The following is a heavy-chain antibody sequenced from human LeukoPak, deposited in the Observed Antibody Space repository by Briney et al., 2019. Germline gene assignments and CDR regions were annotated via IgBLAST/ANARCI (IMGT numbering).Heavy chain of an antibody. J-gene: IGHJ4*02. Sequence: GRSLRLSCAASGFTFSSYGMHWVRQAPGKGLEGVAVIWYDGSNKYYADSVKGRFTISRDNSKNTLYLQMNSLRAEDTAVYYCARNSYGSGSYFGYWGQGTLVTVSS. CDR1: GFTFSSYG. CDR2: IWYDGSNK. D-gene: IGHD3-10*01. V-gene: IGHV3-33*01. CDR3: ARNSYGSGSYFGY.